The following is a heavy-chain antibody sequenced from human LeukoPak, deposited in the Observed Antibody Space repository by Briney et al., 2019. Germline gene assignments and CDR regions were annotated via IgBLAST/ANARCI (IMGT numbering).Heavy chain of an antibody. D-gene: IGHD1-26*01. CDR2: IYYSGST. CDR1: GGSFSSYY. J-gene: IGHJ6*03. Sequence: SETLSLTCAVYGGSFSSYYWGWIRQPPGKGLEWIGSIYYSGSTYYNPSLKSRVTISVDTSKNQFSLKLSSVTAADTAVYYCARKKGGSSSYYYYYYMDVWGKGTTVTVSS. CDR3: ARKKGGSSSYYYYYYMDV. V-gene: IGHV4-39*07.